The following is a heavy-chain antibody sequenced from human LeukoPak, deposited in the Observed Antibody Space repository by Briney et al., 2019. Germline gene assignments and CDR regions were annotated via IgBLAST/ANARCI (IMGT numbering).Heavy chain of an antibody. V-gene: IGHV4-59*11. Sequence: SETLSLTCTVSGGSFSNHYWSWIRQPPGKGLEWIGYINHTGSTNYNPSLKSRVTISVDTSKNQFSLKLSSVTAVDTAVYYCARGNYVDWFDPWGQGTQVTVSS. D-gene: IGHD1-7*01. CDR3: ARGNYVDWFDP. CDR2: INHTGST. J-gene: IGHJ5*02. CDR1: GGSFSNHY.